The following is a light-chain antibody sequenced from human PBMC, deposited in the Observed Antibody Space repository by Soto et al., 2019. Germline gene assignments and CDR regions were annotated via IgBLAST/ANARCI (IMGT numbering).Light chain of an antibody. CDR1: QSISSW. Sequence: DIQMTQSPSTLSASVGDRVTITCRASQSISSWLAWYQQKPGKAPKLLMYDASNLESGVPLRFSGSGSGTEFTLTIRSLQPEDFATYYCQQLNSYPRITFGQGTRLEIK. V-gene: IGKV1-5*01. J-gene: IGKJ5*01. CDR3: QQLNSYPRIT. CDR2: DAS.